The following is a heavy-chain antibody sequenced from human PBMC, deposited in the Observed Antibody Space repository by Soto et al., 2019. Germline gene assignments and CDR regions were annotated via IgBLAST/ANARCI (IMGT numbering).Heavy chain of an antibody. J-gene: IGHJ4*02. CDR3: ASGWFGEFVYQFDY. V-gene: IGHV1-18*01. CDR1: GYTFTSYG. Sequence: GASVKVSCKPSGYTFTSYGITWVRQAPGQGIEWMGWISAYNGNTNYAQKFQGRVTMTTDTSTSTAYMELRSLGSDDTAVYYCASGWFGEFVYQFDYWGQGTLVTVSS. CDR2: ISAYNGNT. D-gene: IGHD3-10*01.